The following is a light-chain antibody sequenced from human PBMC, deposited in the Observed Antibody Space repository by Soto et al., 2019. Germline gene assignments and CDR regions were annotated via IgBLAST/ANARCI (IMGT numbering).Light chain of an antibody. Sequence: DIQMTQSPSTPSASVGDRVTITSRASQSISRFLAWYQQKPGKAPKLLIYDASSLESGVPSRFSGSGSGTEFTLTISSLQPDDFATYFCQQYKSYSQTFGQGTKVDIK. CDR1: QSISRF. V-gene: IGKV1-5*01. CDR3: QQYKSYSQT. J-gene: IGKJ2*01. CDR2: DAS.